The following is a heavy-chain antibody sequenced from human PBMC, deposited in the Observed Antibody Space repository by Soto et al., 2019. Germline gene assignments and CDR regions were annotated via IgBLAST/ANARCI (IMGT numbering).Heavy chain of an antibody. Sequence: GGSLRLSCAASGFSFSSTPMTWVRQAPGRGLEWVSDISAGGGNTYYADSVKGRFTVSRDNSNNKMFLQMNSLRPEDTALYFCARDRLGSGWYSNWGQGTVVPVYS. V-gene: IGHV3-23*01. CDR1: GFSFSSTP. CDR2: ISAGGGNT. CDR3: ARDRLGSGWYSN. J-gene: IGHJ4*02. D-gene: IGHD6-13*01.